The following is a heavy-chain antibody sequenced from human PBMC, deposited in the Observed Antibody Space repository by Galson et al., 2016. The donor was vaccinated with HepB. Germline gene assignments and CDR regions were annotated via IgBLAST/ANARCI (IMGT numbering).Heavy chain of an antibody. Sequence: SLRLSCAVSGFTVNDNHMAWVRQAPGKGLEWVSALYCSGTTYYAKSVKGRFIISRDNSRNTVSLQMNSLRAEDTAVYYCARATKWELLGCYFDNWGQGILVTVSS. V-gene: IGHV3-66*01. CDR1: GFTVNDNH. D-gene: IGHD1-26*01. CDR2: LYCSGTT. CDR3: ARATKWELLGCYFDN. J-gene: IGHJ4*02.